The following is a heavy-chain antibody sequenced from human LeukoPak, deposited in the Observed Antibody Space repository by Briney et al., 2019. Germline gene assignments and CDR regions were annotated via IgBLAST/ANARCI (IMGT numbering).Heavy chain of an antibody. CDR1: GGSISSYY. CDR2: IYYSGST. CDR3: ARAQFYDFWSGYPRHYYFDY. Sequence: PSETLSLTCTVSGGSISSYYRSWIRQPPGKGLEWIGYIYYSGSTNYNPSLKSRVTISVDTSKNQFSLKLSSVTAADTAVYYCARAQFYDFWSGYPRHYYFDYWGQGTLVTVSS. V-gene: IGHV4-59*01. D-gene: IGHD3-3*01. J-gene: IGHJ4*02.